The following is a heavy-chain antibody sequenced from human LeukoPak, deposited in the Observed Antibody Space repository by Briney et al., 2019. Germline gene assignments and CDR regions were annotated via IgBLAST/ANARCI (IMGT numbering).Heavy chain of an antibody. CDR3: ARGTGPRKCGNCYFDY. CDR2: IYSGTKT. Sequence: GGSLRLSCAASGFTVSSNYMSWVRQSPQKGLEWVSLIYSGTKTYYADSVKGRFTISRDNAKNSLYLHINSLRAEDTAVYYCARGTGPRKCGNCYFDYWGQGTLVTVSS. CDR1: GFTVSSNY. J-gene: IGHJ4*02. D-gene: IGHD2-21*01. V-gene: IGHV3-66*01.